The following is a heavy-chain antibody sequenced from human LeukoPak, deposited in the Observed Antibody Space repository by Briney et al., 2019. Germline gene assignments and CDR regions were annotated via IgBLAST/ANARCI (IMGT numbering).Heavy chain of an antibody. CDR1: GGSFSGYY. V-gene: IGHV4-34*01. Sequence: SETLSLTCAVYGGSFSGYYWSRIRQPPGKGLEWIGEINHSGSTNYNPSLKSRVTISVDTSKNQFSLKLSSVTAADTAVYYCARERLQPYDHIWGSYRYTGHDAFDIWGQGTMVTVSS. CDR2: INHSGST. D-gene: IGHD3-16*02. J-gene: IGHJ3*02. CDR3: ARERLQPYDHIWGSYRYTGHDAFDI.